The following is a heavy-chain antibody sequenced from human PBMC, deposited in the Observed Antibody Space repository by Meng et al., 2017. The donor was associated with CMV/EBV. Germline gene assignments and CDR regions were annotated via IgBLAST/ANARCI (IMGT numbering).Heavy chain of an antibody. CDR2: IIPIFGTA. CDR1: GGTFSSYA. CDR3: ARMPRDGYNYIDY. V-gene: IGHV1-69*12. J-gene: IGHJ4*02. D-gene: IGHD5-24*01. Sequence: QVQLVQSGAEVKKPGSSVKVSCKASGGTFSSYAISWVRQAPGEGLERMGGIIPIFGTANYAQKFQGRVTITADESASTAYMELSSLRSEDTAVYYCARMPRDGYNYIDYWGQGTLVTVSS.